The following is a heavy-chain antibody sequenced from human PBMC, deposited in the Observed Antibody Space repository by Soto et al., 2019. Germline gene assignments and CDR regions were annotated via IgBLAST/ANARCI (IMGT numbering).Heavy chain of an antibody. Sequence: GGSLRLSCTASGFTFGDYAMSWFRQAPGKGLEWVGFIRSKAYGGTTEYAASVKGRFTISRDDSKSIAYLQMNSLKTEDTAVYYCTRDFVVVPAAIRPHYYGMDVWGQGTTVTVS. CDR2: IRSKAYGGTT. V-gene: IGHV3-49*03. CDR3: TRDFVVVPAAIRPHYYGMDV. J-gene: IGHJ6*02. D-gene: IGHD2-2*02. CDR1: GFTFGDYA.